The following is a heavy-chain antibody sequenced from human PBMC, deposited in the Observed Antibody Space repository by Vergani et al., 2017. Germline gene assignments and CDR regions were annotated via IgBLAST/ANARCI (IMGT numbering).Heavy chain of an antibody. D-gene: IGHD6-13*01. J-gene: IGHJ4*02. CDR1: GGSFSGYY. CDR3: ARGKAAAGSFDY. Sequence: QVQLQQWGAGLLKPSETLSLTCAVYGGSFSGYYWSWIRQPPGKGLEWIGEINHSGSTNYNPSLKSRVTISVDTSKNQFSLKLSSVTAVDTAVYYCARGKAAAGSFDYWGQGTLVTVSS. V-gene: IGHV4-34*01. CDR2: INHSGST.